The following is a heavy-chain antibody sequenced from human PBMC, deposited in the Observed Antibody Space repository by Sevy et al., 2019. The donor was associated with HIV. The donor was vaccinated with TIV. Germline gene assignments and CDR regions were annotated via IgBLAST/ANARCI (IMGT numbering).Heavy chain of an antibody. Sequence: ASVNVSCKASGYTFTSYGISWVRQAPGQGLEWMGWISAYNGNTNYAQKLQGRVTMTTDTSTSTAYMELRSLRSDDTAVYYCARETYYYDSSGYYKNYYGMDVWGQGTTVTVSS. CDR2: ISAYNGNT. CDR3: ARETYYYDSSGYYKNYYGMDV. D-gene: IGHD3-22*01. V-gene: IGHV1-18*01. CDR1: GYTFTSYG. J-gene: IGHJ6*02.